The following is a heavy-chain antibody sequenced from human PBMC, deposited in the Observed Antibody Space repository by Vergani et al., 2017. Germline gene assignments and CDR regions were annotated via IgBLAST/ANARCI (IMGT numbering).Heavy chain of an antibody. CDR2: IIPIFGTA. V-gene: IGHV1-69*01. CDR3: ARESALWFGELFRGYFDY. CDR1: GGTFSSYA. Sequence: QVQLVQSGAEVKKPGSSVKVSCKASGGTFSSYAISWVRQAPGQGLEWMGGIIPIFGTANYAQKFQGRVTITADESTSTAYMELSSLRSEDTAVYYCARESALWFGELFRGYFDYWGQGTLVTVSS. J-gene: IGHJ4*02. D-gene: IGHD3-10*01.